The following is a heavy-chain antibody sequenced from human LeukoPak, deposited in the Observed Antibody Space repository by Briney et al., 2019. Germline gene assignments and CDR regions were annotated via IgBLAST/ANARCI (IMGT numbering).Heavy chain of an antibody. CDR2: ISAYNGNT. Sequence: ASVKVSCKASGYTFTSYGISWVRQAPGQGLEWMGWISAYNGNTNYAQKLLGRVTMTTDTSTSTAYMELRSLRSDDTAVYYCARSGDPYSGYDDYYYYYMDVWGKGTTVTISS. CDR3: ARSGDPYSGYDDYYYYYMDV. J-gene: IGHJ6*03. V-gene: IGHV1-18*01. CDR1: GYTFTSYG. D-gene: IGHD5-12*01.